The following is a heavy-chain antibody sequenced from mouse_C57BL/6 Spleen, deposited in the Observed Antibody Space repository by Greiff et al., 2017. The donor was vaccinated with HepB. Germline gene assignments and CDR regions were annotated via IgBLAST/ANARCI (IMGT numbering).Heavy chain of an antibody. CDR3: ARNPIYYDYDAAWFAY. J-gene: IGHJ3*01. CDR1: GYTFTSYW. CDR2: IYPGSGST. Sequence: QVQLQQPGAELVKPGASVKMSCKASGYTFTSYWITWVKQRPGQGLEWIGDIYPGSGSTNYNEKFKSKATLTVDTSSSTAYMQLSSLTSEDSAVYYCARNPIYYDYDAAWFAYWGQGTLVTVSA. D-gene: IGHD2-4*01. V-gene: IGHV1-55*01.